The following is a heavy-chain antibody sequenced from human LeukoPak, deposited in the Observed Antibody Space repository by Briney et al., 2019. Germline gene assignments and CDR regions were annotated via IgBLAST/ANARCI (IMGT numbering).Heavy chain of an antibody. J-gene: IGHJ4*02. CDR2: ISSSSSYI. CDR3: ARVSPRQQLVGDFDY. D-gene: IGHD6-13*01. V-gene: IGHV3-21*01. CDR1: GFTFSSYS. Sequence: GGSLRLSCAASGFTFSSYSMNWVRQAPGKGLEWVSSISSSSSYIYYADSVKGRFTISRDNAKNSLYLQMNSLRAEDTAVYYCARVSPRQQLVGDFDYWGQGTLVTVSS.